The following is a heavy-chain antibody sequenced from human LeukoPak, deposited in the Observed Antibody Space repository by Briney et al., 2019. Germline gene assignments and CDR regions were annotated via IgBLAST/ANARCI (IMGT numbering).Heavy chain of an antibody. CDR2: INHSGST. J-gene: IGHJ6*02. CDR1: GGSFSGYY. CDR3: ATAASGRNYYYGMDV. Sequence: SETLSLTCAVYGGSFSGYYWSWIRQPPGKGLEWIGEINHSGSTNYNPSLKSRVTISVDTSKNQFSLKLSSVTAADTAVYYCATAASGRNYYYGMDVWGRGTTVTVSS. V-gene: IGHV4-34*01. D-gene: IGHD2-15*01.